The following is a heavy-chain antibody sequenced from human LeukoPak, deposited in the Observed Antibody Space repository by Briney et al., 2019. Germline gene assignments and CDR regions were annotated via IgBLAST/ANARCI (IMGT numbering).Heavy chain of an antibody. V-gene: IGHV3-9*01. D-gene: IGHD2-15*01. Sequence: HSGGSLRLSCAASRFTFSSYAMSWVRQAPGKGLEWVSGISWNSGSIGYADSVKGRFTISRDNAKNSLYLQMNSLRAEDTALYYCAKPRFSSSWYGMDVWGQGTTVTVSS. CDR3: AKPRFSSSWYGMDV. CDR2: ISWNSGSI. CDR1: RFTFSSYA. J-gene: IGHJ6*02.